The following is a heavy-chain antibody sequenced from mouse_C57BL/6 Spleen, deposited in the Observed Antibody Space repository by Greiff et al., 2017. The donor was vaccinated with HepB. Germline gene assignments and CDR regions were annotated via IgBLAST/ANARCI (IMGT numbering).Heavy chain of an antibody. V-gene: IGHV1-55*01. CDR2: IYPGSGST. J-gene: IGHJ4*01. Sequence: QVQLQQSGAELVKPGASVKMSCKASGYTFTSYWITWVKQRPGQGLEWIGDIYPGSGSTNYNEKFKSKATLTVDTSSSTAYMQLSSLTSEDSAVYYCARHGSRANYAMDYWGQGTSVTVSS. CDR3: ARHGSRANYAMDY. D-gene: IGHD1-1*01. CDR1: GYTFTSYW.